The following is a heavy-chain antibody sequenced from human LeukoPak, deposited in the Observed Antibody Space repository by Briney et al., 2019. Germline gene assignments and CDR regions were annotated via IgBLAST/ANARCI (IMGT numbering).Heavy chain of an antibody. CDR2: ITPIFHYT. D-gene: IGHD3-10*01. CDR1: GFTLSNYH. J-gene: IGHJ5*02. V-gene: IGHV3-21*01. Sequence: GGSLRLSCAASGFTLSNYHMNWVRQAPGQGLEWLSSITPIFHYTYYAGALRGRFTITTDNATNSLYLQLNSLRAEDTAVYYCARSGRPGTYHQLRYNWFDPWGQGTLVTVSS. CDR3: ARSGRPGTYHQLRYNWFDP.